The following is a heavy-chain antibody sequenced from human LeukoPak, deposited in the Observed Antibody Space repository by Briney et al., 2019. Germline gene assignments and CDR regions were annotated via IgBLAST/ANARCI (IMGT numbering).Heavy chain of an antibody. CDR3: ARGSLLWFGELPFDP. Sequence: PGGSLRLSCAASGFXFNGYSISWVRQAPGKGLEWVSSISTTSSYIYYADSVKGRFTISRDNAKNSLWLQMDSLRAEDTAVYYCARGSLLWFGELPFDPWGQGTLVTVSS. J-gene: IGHJ5*02. V-gene: IGHV3-21*01. D-gene: IGHD3-10*01. CDR2: ISTTSSYI. CDR1: GFXFNGYS.